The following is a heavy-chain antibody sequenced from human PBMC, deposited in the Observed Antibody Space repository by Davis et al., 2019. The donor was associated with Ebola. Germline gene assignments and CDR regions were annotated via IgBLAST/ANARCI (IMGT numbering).Heavy chain of an antibody. Sequence: GESLKISCAASGFTFNSYSMNWVRQAPGKGLEWVGRIKSKTDGGTTDYAAPVKGRFTISRDDSKNTLYLQMNSLKTEDTAVYYCTTERGSGWYYYYYGMDVWGQGTTVTVSS. CDR1: GFTFNSYS. J-gene: IGHJ6*02. CDR2: IKSKTDGGTT. V-gene: IGHV3-15*01. CDR3: TTERGSGWYYYYYGMDV. D-gene: IGHD6-19*01.